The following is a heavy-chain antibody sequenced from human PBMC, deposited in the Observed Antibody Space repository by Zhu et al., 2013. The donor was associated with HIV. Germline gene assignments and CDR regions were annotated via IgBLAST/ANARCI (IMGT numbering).Heavy chain of an antibody. Sequence: QVQLVQSGADVKKPGASVKVSCKASGYSFSDYYMHWVRQAPGQGLEWVGCINPNSGDTNYAQKFQGRVTLTRDTSISTVYLELRGLRSDDTAVYYCARDMILFPFDRWGHGNPGHPSPQ. CDR3: ARDMILFPFDR. V-gene: IGHV1-2*02. D-gene: IGHD3-22*01. CDR1: GYSFSDYY. CDR2: INPNSGDT. J-gene: IGHJ4*02.